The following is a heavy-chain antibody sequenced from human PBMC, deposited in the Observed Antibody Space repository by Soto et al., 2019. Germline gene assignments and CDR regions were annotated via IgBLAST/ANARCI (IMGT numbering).Heavy chain of an antibody. CDR1: GFTFSNAW. D-gene: IGHD1-26*01. CDR3: TTVTFKWELRDY. V-gene: IGHV3-15*01. J-gene: IGHJ4*02. CDR2: IKSKTDGGTT. Sequence: EVQLVESGGGLVKPGGSLRLSCAASGFTFSNAWMSWVRQAPGKGLEWVGRIKSKTDGGTTDYAAPVKGRFTISRDDSKNTLYLQMNSPKTEDTAVYYCTTVTFKWELRDYWGQGTLVTVSS.